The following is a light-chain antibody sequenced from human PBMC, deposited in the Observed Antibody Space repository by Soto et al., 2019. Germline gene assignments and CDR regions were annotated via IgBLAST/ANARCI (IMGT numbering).Light chain of an antibody. Sequence: EIVLTQSAGTLSLSPGERATLSCRTSQSLTSSYLAWYQQKHGQALRLLIYGASNRATGIPDRFSGGGSGTDFTLTISRLEPEDCAVYYCQQYGTAPYTFGQGTKVEI. CDR2: GAS. CDR3: QQYGTAPYT. V-gene: IGKV3-20*01. J-gene: IGKJ2*01. CDR1: QSLTSSY.